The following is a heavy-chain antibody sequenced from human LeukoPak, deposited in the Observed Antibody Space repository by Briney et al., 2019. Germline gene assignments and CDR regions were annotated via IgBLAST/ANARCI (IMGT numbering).Heavy chain of an antibody. Sequence: GGSLRLSCAASGFTFSSYAMSWVRQAPGKGLEWVSAISGSGGSTYYADSVKGRFTISRDNSKNTLYLQMSSLRAEDTAVYYCANGRHGGSYCAYDYWGQGTLVTVSS. CDR3: ANGRHGGSYCAYDY. D-gene: IGHD1-26*01. V-gene: IGHV3-23*01. J-gene: IGHJ4*02. CDR1: GFTFSSYA. CDR2: ISGSGGST.